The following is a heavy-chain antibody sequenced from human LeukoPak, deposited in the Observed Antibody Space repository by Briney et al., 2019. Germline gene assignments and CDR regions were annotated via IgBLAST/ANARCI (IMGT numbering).Heavy chain of an antibody. J-gene: IGHJ4*02. CDR1: GGTFSSYA. V-gene: IGHV1-69*01. CDR2: IIPIFGTA. D-gene: IGHD1-26*01. Sequence: SVKVSCKASGGTFSSYAISWVRQAPGQGLEWMGGIIPIFGTANYAQKFQGRVTITADESTSTAYMELSSLRSEDTAVYYCAKETSSGNLVTIDCWGQGALVTVSS. CDR3: AKETSSGNLVTIDC.